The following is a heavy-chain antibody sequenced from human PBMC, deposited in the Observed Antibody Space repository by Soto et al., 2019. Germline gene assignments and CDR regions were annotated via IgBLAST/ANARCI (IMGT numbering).Heavy chain of an antibody. J-gene: IGHJ4*02. Sequence: PWGSRILSCAASGFTCSNFIMNWVRQAPWKWLEWVSHINTRSSTSTATYYTDSVRGRFTISRDSSKNTLYLELNSLRAEDTAIYYCAKVMYTWNDVEAFDSWGQGTMVTVSS. CDR3: AKVMYTWNDVEAFDS. V-gene: IGHV3-48*04. CDR2: INTRSSTSTAT. D-gene: IGHD1-1*01. CDR1: GFTCSNFI.